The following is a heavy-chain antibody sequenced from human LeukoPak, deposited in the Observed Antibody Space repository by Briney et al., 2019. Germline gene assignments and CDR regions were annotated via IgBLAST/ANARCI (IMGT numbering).Heavy chain of an antibody. J-gene: IGHJ2*01. CDR3: ARSPTGEDFDL. Sequence: SETLSLTCTVSGGSISSYYWSWIRQPPGKGLEWIGYIYYSGSTNYNPSLKSRVTISVDTSKNQFSLKLSSVTAADTAVYYCARSPTGEDFDLWGRGTLVTVSS. CDR2: IYYSGST. D-gene: IGHD7-27*01. V-gene: IGHV4-59*01. CDR1: GGSISSYY.